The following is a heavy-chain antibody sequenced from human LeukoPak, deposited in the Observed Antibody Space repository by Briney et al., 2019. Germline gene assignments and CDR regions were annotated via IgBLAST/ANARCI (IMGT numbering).Heavy chain of an antibody. Sequence: SETLSLTCTVSGGSISSHYWSWIRQPPGKGLEWIGYIYHSGSTNYNPSLQSRVTISVDTSKNQFSLRLYSVTAADTAVYYCAGEERLRFDSWSQGTLVTVSS. CDR2: IYHSGST. J-gene: IGHJ5*01. D-gene: IGHD1-1*01. V-gene: IGHV4-59*11. CDR1: GGSISSHY. CDR3: AGEERLRFDS.